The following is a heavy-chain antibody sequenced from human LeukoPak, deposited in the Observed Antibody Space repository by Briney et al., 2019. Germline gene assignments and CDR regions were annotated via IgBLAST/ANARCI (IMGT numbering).Heavy chain of an antibody. CDR3: VREILYCSGGSCYRGPFDN. D-gene: IGHD2-15*01. J-gene: IGHJ4*02. CDR2: IFHRGGT. V-gene: IGHV4-30-4*01. CDR1: NDSISSGDYY. Sequence: SETLTLTCTVSNDSISSGDYYWNWIRQPPGKGLEWIGYIFHRGGTSYNPSLKSRILFSVDTSQNQFSLKLNSVTAADTAVYYCVREILYCSGGSCYRGPFDNWGQGTLVTVSA.